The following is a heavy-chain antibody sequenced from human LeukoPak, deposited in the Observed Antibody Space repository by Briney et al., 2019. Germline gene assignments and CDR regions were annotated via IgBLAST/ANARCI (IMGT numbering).Heavy chain of an antibody. CDR3: ARDPSLIYDFWSGYYTSTEYFQH. J-gene: IGHJ1*01. D-gene: IGHD3-3*01. Sequence: ASVNVSCKASGYTFTSYGISWVRQAPGQGLEWMGWISAYNGNTNYAQKLQGRVTMTTDTSTSTAYMELRSLRSDDTAVYYCARDPSLIYDFWSGYYTSTEYFQHWGQGTLVTVSS. CDR1: GYTFTSYG. CDR2: ISAYNGNT. V-gene: IGHV1-18*01.